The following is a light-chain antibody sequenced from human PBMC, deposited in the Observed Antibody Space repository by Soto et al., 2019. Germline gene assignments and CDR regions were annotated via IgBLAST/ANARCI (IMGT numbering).Light chain of an antibody. V-gene: IGKV1-39*01. CDR1: QSISSY. Sequence: DIQMTQSPSSLSASVGDRVTITCRASQSISSYLNWYQQKPGKAPKLLIYAASSLQGGVPSRFSGSGSGTDFTRTIGSLQPEDFATYYCQQSYSTPLTFGGGTTVEIK. CDR2: AAS. J-gene: IGKJ4*01. CDR3: QQSYSTPLT.